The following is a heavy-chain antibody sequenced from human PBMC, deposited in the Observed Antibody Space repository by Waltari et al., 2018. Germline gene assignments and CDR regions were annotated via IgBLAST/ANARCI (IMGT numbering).Heavy chain of an antibody. CDR2: IWSDGSNI. Sequence: QVQLVESGGGVVKPGRSLRLSCAASGFSSSTYGMHWFRQAPGKGLEWVAVIWSDGSNIHYADFVKDRFTISRDNTRNTLYLQMNSLRAEDTAMYYCVRGRGSSDYWGQGTLVSVSS. V-gene: IGHV3-33*01. CDR3: VRGRGSSDY. CDR1: GFSSSTYG. J-gene: IGHJ4*02. D-gene: IGHD2-2*01.